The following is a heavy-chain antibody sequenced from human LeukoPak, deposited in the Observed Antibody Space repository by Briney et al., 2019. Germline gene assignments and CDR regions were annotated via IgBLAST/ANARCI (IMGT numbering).Heavy chain of an antibody. CDR1: GFTFNSYSM. D-gene: IGHD5-18*01. J-gene: IGHJ5*02. CDR2: IYHSGST. CDR3: AGAIYSYGYRWFDP. V-gene: IGHV4-4*02. Sequence: GSLRLSCTASGFTFNSYSMNWVRQPPGKGLEWIGEIYHSGSTNYNPSLKSRVTISVDKSKNQFSLKLSSVTAADTAVYYCAGAIYSYGYRWFDPWGQGTLVTVSS.